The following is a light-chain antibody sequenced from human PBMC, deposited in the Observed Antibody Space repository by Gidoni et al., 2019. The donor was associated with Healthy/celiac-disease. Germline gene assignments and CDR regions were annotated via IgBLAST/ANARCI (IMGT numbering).Light chain of an antibody. J-gene: IGLJ2*01. CDR3: AAWDDNLNGVV. Sequence: SVLTQPPSVSKAPRQRVTISCSGSSSNIGNNAINWYQQLPGKAPKLLIYYDDLLPSGVSDRFSGSKSGTSASLAISGLQSEDEADYYCAAWDDNLNGVVFGGGTKLTVL. CDR2: YDD. CDR1: SSNIGNNA. V-gene: IGLV1-36*01.